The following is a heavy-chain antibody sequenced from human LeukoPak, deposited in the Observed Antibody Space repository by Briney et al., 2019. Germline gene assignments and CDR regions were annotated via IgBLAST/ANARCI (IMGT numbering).Heavy chain of an antibody. D-gene: IGHD3-10*01. J-gene: IGHJ4*02. CDR1: AYTFSNYG. CDR3: ARDLDGSGSYYTDY. V-gene: IGHV1-18*01. Sequence: GASVKVSCKASAYTFSNYGFNWVRQAPGQGLEWMGWISAYNGNTKYAQKLQGRFTMSTDTSTSTAYMELRSLTSDDTAVYYCARDLDGSGSYYTDYWSQGTLVTVSS. CDR2: ISAYNGNT.